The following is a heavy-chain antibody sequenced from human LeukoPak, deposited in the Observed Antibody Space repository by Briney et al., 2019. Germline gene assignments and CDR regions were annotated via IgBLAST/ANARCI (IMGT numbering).Heavy chain of an antibody. CDR2: MNPNSGNT. D-gene: IGHD6-13*01. Sequence: ASVKVSCKASGYTFTSYDINWVRQATGQGLEWMGWMNPNSGNTGYAQKFQGRVTITRNTSISTAYMELSSLRSEDTAVYYCARHVKAAGTGDFDYWGQGILVTVSS. CDR3: ARHVKAAGTGDFDY. J-gene: IGHJ4*02. CDR1: GYTFTSYD. V-gene: IGHV1-8*03.